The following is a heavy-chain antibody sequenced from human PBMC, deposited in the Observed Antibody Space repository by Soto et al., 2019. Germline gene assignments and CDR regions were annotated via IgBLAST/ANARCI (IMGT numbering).Heavy chain of an antibody. D-gene: IGHD6-19*01. J-gene: IGHJ5*02. CDR2: ISADSNYI. CDR3: ARHYLPVTGRAWWFDP. Sequence: PGGSLRLSCAASGFIFSGYSMNWVRQAQGKGLEWVSSISADSNYIYYADSVKGRSTISRDNARNSLHLQMNSLRAEDTAVYYCARHYLPVTGRAWWFDPWGQGTLVTVSS. CDR1: GFIFSGYS. V-gene: IGHV3-21*01.